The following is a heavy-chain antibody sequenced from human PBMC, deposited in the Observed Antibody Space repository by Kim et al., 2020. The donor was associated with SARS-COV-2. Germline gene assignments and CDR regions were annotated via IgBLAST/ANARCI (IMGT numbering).Heavy chain of an antibody. D-gene: IGHD2-2*01. CDR2: ISAYNGNT. CDR3: ARDPPYGCSSTSCYSSDIYYYYGMDV. J-gene: IGHJ6*02. Sequence: ASVKVSCKASGYTFTSYGISWVRQAPGQGLEWMGWISAYNGNTNYAQKLQGRVTMTTDTSTSTAYMELRSLRSDDTAVYYCARDPPYGCSSTSCYSSDIYYYYGMDVWGQGTTVTVSS. CDR1: GYTFTSYG. V-gene: IGHV1-18*04.